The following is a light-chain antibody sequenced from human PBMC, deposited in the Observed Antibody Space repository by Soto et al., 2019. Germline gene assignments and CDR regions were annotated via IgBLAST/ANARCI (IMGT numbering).Light chain of an antibody. CDR3: QSYDTSLTGSDVV. CDR2: GNS. Sequence: QSVLTQTPSVSGAPGQRVSISCTGSSSNSGAGYDVHWYQQLPGTAPKLLIYGNSNRPSGVPDRFSGSKSGTSASLAITGLQADDEADYYCQSYDTSLTGSDVVFGGGTKVTVL. V-gene: IGLV1-40*01. J-gene: IGLJ2*01. CDR1: SSNSGAGYD.